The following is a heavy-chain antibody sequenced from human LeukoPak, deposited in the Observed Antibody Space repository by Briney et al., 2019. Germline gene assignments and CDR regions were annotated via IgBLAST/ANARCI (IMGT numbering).Heavy chain of an antibody. CDR2: MYYDGISK. CDR1: GFTFSSYG. Sequence: PGGSLRLSCAASGFTFSSYGMHWVRQAPGKGLEWVAVMYYDGISKYYADSVKGRFTISRDNSQNTLYLQMNSLRVEDTAVYYCARDYYCSGGSCLYFDYWGRGTLVTVSS. CDR3: ARDYYCSGGSCLYFDY. D-gene: IGHD2-15*01. V-gene: IGHV3-33*08. J-gene: IGHJ4*02.